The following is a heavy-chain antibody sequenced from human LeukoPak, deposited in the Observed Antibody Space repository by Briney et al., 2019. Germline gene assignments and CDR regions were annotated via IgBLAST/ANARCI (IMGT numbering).Heavy chain of an antibody. V-gene: IGHV4-59*08. J-gene: IGHJ4*02. CDR3: ARRAYGDSPNDY. Sequence: PSETLSLTCTVSGGSISSYYWSWIRQPPGKGLEWIGYICYSGSTNYNPSLKSRVTISVDTSKNQFSLKLSSVTAADTAVYYCARRAYGDSPNDYWGQGTLVTVSS. CDR1: GGSISSYY. D-gene: IGHD4-17*01. CDR2: ICYSGST.